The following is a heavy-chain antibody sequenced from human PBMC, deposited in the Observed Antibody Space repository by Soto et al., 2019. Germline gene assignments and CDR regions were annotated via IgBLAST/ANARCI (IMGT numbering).Heavy chain of an antibody. V-gene: IGHV1-18*03. Sequence: ASVKVSCKASGYTFTSYGISWVRQAPGQGLEWMGWISAYNGNTNYAQKLQGRVTMTTDTSTSTAYMELRSLRSDDMAVYYCARDSHQSRNYDSSGYYRKRPLGYWGQGTLVTVSS. D-gene: IGHD3-22*01. CDR1: GYTFTSYG. J-gene: IGHJ4*02. CDR3: ARDSHQSRNYDSSGYYRKRPLGY. CDR2: ISAYNGNT.